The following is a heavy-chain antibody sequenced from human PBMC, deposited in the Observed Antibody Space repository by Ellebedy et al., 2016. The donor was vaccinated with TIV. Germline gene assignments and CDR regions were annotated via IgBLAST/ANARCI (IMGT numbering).Heavy chain of an antibody. J-gene: IGHJ6*03. D-gene: IGHD2-15*01. V-gene: IGHV3-21*06. Sequence: GESLKISXAASGFSFSYYSMNWVRQAPGKGLEWVSSISSSNSYMYYADSVKGRFTISRDSAKNSLYLQMNSLRAEDTAVYYCARDPRDCSSVSCLWYYFYYMDVWGKGTTVTVSS. CDR2: ISSSNSYM. CDR3: ARDPRDCSSVSCLWYYFYYMDV. CDR1: GFSFSYYS.